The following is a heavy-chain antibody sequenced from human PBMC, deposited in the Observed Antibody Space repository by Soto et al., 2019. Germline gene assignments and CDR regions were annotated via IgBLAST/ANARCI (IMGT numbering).Heavy chain of an antibody. Sequence: QAQLVESGGGVVQPGRSWRLSCAASGFTFSSYGMHWVRQAPGKGLEWVAVIWYDGSNKYYADSVKGRFTISRDNSKNTLYLQMNSLRAEDTAVYYCAIDRGWVMTYYFDYWGQGTLVTVSS. CDR1: GFTFSSYG. CDR2: IWYDGSNK. V-gene: IGHV3-33*01. CDR3: AIDRGWVMTYYFDY. D-gene: IGHD6-19*01. J-gene: IGHJ4*02.